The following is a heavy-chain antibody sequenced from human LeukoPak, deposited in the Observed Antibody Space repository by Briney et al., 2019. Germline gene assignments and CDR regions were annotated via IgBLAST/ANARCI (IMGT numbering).Heavy chain of an antibody. D-gene: IGHD4-17*01. CDR3: AKELGYGDYG. CDR1: GFAFNYYA. J-gene: IGHJ4*02. CDR2: INYNGDNT. Sequence: GGSLRLSCAASGFAFNYYAMNWVRQPPGKGLEWVSGINYNGDNTYYADSVKGRFTISRDNSKSTLYLQMNSLRAEDTAVYYCAKELGYGDYGWGQGTLVTVSS. V-gene: IGHV3-23*01.